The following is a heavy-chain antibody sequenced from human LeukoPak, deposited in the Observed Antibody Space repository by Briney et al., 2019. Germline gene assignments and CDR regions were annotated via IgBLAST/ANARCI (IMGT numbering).Heavy chain of an antibody. V-gene: IGHV3-21*01. CDR3: AREHSGYDFPGRDYYYMDV. D-gene: IGHD5-12*01. Sequence: GGSLRLSCATSGFTFSNYNMNWVRQAPGKGLEWVLSISSSSRSYIYYADSVKGRFTISRDNAKNSLYLQMNSLRAEDTAVYYCAREHSGYDFPGRDYYYMDVWGKGTTVTVSS. CDR2: ISSSSRSYI. J-gene: IGHJ6*03. CDR1: GFTFSNYN.